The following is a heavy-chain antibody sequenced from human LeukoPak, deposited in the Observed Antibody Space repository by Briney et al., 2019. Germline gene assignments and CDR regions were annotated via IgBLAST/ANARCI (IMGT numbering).Heavy chain of an antibody. CDR2: ISAYNGNT. D-gene: IGHD2-15*01. J-gene: IGHJ6*02. CDR1: GYTFTGYG. V-gene: IGHV1-18*01. Sequence: ASVKVSCKASGYTFTGYGVSWVRQAPGQGLEWMGWISAYNGNTNYAQKLQGRVTMTTDTSTSTAYMELRSLRSDDTAVYYCARISVYCSGGSCYGYYYGMDVWGQGTTVTVSS. CDR3: ARISVYCSGGSCYGYYYGMDV.